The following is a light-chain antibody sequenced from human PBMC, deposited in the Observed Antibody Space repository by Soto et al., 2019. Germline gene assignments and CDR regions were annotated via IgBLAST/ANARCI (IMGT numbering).Light chain of an antibody. CDR3: QQRSNRNT. CDR2: DIS. J-gene: IGKJ5*01. V-gene: IGKV3-11*01. Sequence: ELLLTQSPATLSLSAGERAILSCRASQSVAGSLAWYQQKPGQAPRLLIYDISTRAAAIPARLSGSGSGTDFTLTVSSLDPEDSALYYCQQRSNRNTFGQGTRLEIK. CDR1: QSVAGS.